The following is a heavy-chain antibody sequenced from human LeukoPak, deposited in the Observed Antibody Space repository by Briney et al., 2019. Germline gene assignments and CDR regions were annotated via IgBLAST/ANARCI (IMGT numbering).Heavy chain of an antibody. D-gene: IGHD2-21*02. Sequence: ASVKVSCKASGYTFTGYYMHWVRQAPGQGLEWMGWINPNSGGTNYAQKFQGRVTMTRNTSISTAYMELSSLRSEDTAVYYCARGQPHCGGDCYFDYWGQGTLVTVSS. CDR1: GYTFTGYY. J-gene: IGHJ4*02. CDR3: ARGQPHCGGDCYFDY. V-gene: IGHV1-2*02. CDR2: INPNSGGT.